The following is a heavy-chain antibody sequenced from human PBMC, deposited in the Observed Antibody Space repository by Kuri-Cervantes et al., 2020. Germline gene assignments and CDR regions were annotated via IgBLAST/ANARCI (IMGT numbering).Heavy chain of an antibody. J-gene: IGHJ4*02. Sequence: GESLKISCAASGFTFGSYSMNWVRQASGKGLEWVGRIRSKANSYATAYAASVKGSFTISRDDSKSTAYLQMNSLKTDDTAVYYCTTLGVAWGQGTLVTVSS. CDR1: GFTFGSYS. D-gene: IGHD3-10*01. CDR2: IRSKANSYAT. CDR3: TTLGVA. V-gene: IGHV3-73*01.